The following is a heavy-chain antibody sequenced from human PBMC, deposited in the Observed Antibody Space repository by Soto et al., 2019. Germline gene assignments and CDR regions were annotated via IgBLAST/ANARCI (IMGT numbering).Heavy chain of an antibody. V-gene: IGHV3-74*01. CDR2: IDPDGTTT. D-gene: IGHD1-1*01. Sequence: GVSLRRSCALSGFDSSYYWIQWFRESPGKGLEWVSRIDPDGTTTNYADSVKGRFSVSRDNAKKTIYLQMNSLTADDTALYYCARGPRPSSAGTGAYWGQGTLVTVS. J-gene: IGHJ1*01. CDR1: GFDSSYYW. CDR3: ARGPRPSSAGTGAY.